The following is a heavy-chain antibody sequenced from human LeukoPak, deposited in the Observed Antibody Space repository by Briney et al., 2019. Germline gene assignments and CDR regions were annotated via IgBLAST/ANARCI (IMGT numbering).Heavy chain of an antibody. Sequence: GGSLRLSCAASGFSFRSHPMNWVRQAPGKGLEWVSGITGSGDYTYYIDSVQGRFTISRDNSKNMLFLQMNSVRAEDTAVYYCARGVMAARLYYFDYWGRGILVTVSS. D-gene: IGHD2-21*01. CDR3: ARGVMAARLYYFDY. CDR1: GFSFRSHP. J-gene: IGHJ4*02. V-gene: IGHV3-23*01. CDR2: ITGSGDYT.